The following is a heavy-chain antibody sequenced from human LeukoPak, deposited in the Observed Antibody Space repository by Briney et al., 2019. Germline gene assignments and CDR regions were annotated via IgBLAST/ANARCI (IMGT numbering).Heavy chain of an antibody. CDR3: ARERSVPAAGNWFDP. CDR1: GYSITSGFF. V-gene: IGHV4-38-2*02. Sequence: ETLSLTCTVSGYSITSGFFWAWIRQPPGKGLEWIGSLYHSGSTHFSPSLKSRVTISLDTSKNQFSLNLASVTAADTAFYYCARERSVPAAGNWFDPWGQGTLVTVSS. CDR2: LYHSGST. J-gene: IGHJ5*02. D-gene: IGHD6-13*01.